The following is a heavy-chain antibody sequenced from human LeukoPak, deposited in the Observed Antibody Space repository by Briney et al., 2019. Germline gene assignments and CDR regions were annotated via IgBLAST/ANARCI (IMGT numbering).Heavy chain of an antibody. J-gene: IGHJ6*02. CDR2: INWNGGST. D-gene: IGHD2-15*01. V-gene: IGHV3-20*01. CDR3: ARRYCSGGSCYSLYYYYGMDV. Sequence: GGSLRLSCAASGFTFDDYGMSWVRQAPGKGLEWVSGINWNGGSTGYADSVKGRFTISRYNAKNSLYLQMNSLRAEDTALYHCARRYCSGGSCYSLYYYYGMDVWGQGTTVTVSS. CDR1: GFTFDDYG.